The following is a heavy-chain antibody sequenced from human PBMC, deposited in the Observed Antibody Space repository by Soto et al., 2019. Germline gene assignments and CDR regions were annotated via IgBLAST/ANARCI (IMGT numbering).Heavy chain of an antibody. CDR2: IDTDGSST. V-gene: IGHV3-74*01. Sequence: GGSLRLSCAASGFTFSSYWMHWVRQAPGKGLVWVSRIDTDGSSTTYADSAKGRFTISRGNAKNTLYLQMNSLRAEDTAVYYCARVACSSTSCTQGFDPWGQGTLVTVSS. D-gene: IGHD2-2*01. J-gene: IGHJ5*02. CDR3: ARVACSSTSCTQGFDP. CDR1: GFTFSSYW.